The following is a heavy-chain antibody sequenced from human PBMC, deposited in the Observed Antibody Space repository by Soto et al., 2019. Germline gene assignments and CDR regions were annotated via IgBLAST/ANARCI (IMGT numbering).Heavy chain of an antibody. J-gene: IGHJ6*02. D-gene: IGHD3-16*01. V-gene: IGHV1-18*01. CDR3: ARGGYYDNSWGKLSHYGLDV. CDR1: GYTFTSYG. Sequence: ASVKVSCKASGYTFTSYGISWVRQAPGQGLEWMGWISAYNDYTDYAQKFQGRVSMTADTSTRTVYMNLRGLKSDDTAVYYCARGGYYDNSWGKLSHYGLDVWGQGTSVTVSS. CDR2: ISAYNDYT.